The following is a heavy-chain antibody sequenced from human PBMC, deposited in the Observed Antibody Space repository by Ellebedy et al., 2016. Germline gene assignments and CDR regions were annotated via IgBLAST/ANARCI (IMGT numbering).Heavy chain of an antibody. Sequence: GESLKISXAASGFSFSNFGMHWVRQAPGKGLEWVAVTSYNGDQKHFADSVRGRFTISRDNSKNTLYLEMNSLRTEDTAMYYCAKDGSSSWKGVWLLDSWGQGILVTVSS. J-gene: IGHJ5*01. CDR1: GFSFSNFG. V-gene: IGHV3-30*18. D-gene: IGHD6-13*01. CDR2: TSYNGDQK. CDR3: AKDGSSSWKGVWLLDS.